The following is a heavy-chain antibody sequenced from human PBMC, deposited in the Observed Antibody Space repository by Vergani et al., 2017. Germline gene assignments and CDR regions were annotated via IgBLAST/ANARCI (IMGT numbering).Heavy chain of an antibody. CDR3: ATDPDIVVVPAAPYYDYYYGMDV. CDR2: ISAYNGNT. V-gene: IGHV1-18*04. D-gene: IGHD2-2*01. Sequence: QVQLVQSGAEVKKPGASVKVSCKASGYTFTSYGISWVRQAPGQGLEWMGWISAYNGNTNYAQKLQGRVTMTTDTSTSTAYMELRSLRSDDTAVYYCATDPDIVVVPAAPYYDYYYGMDVWGQGTTVTVSS. J-gene: IGHJ6*02. CDR1: GYTFTSYG.